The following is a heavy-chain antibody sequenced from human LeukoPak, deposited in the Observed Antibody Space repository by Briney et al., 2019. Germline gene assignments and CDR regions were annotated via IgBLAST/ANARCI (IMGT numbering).Heavy chain of an antibody. CDR2: FDPEDGET. Sequence: GESLKISCKGSGYTLTELSMHWVRQAPGKGLEWMGGFDPEDGETIYAQKFQGRVTMTEDTSTDTAYMELSSLRSEDTAVYYCATLLKIAARLYYFDYWGQGTLVTVSS. CDR1: GYTLTELS. CDR3: ATLLKIAARLYYFDY. D-gene: IGHD6-6*01. V-gene: IGHV1-24*01. J-gene: IGHJ4*02.